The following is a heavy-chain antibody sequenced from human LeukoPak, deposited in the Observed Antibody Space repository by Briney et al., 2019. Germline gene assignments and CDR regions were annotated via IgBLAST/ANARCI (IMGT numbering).Heavy chain of an antibody. J-gene: IGHJ4*02. D-gene: IGHD5/OR15-5a*01. CDR2: IIPNSGGA. Sequence: ASVKVSCKASGYTFTGYYMHWVRQAPGQGLEWMGWIIPNSGGANYAQKFQGRVTMTRDTSISTAYMELSSLRSDDTAVYYCARDKSTPRHFDYWGQGTLVTVSS. CDR3: ARDKSTPRHFDY. CDR1: GYTFTGYY. V-gene: IGHV1-2*02.